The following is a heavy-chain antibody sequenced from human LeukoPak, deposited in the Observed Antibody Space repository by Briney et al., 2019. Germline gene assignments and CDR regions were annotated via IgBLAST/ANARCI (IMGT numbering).Heavy chain of an antibody. J-gene: IGHJ4*02. V-gene: IGHV3-23*01. CDR1: GFTFSIYA. CDR2: ISGSGGST. D-gene: IGHD6-19*01. CDR3: AKTRAVAGTEGFDY. Sequence: GGSLRLSCAAYGFTFSIYAMSWVRQAPGKGLEWVSAISGSGGSTYYADSVKGRFTISRDNSKNTLYLQMNSLRAEDTAVYYCAKTRAVAGTEGFDYWGQGTLVTVSS.